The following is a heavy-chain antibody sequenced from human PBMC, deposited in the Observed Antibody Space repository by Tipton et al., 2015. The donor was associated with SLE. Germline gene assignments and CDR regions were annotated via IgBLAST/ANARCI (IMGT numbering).Heavy chain of an antibody. J-gene: IGHJ4*02. D-gene: IGHD1-1*01. V-gene: IGHV4-34*01. Sequence: TLSLTCAVYGGSFSGYYWSWIRQPPGKGLEWIGGIYYSGSTYYNPSLKSRVTISVDTSKNQFSLKLSSVTAADTAVYYCARRRYNYYYFDYWGQGTLVTVSS. CDR2: IYYSGST. CDR1: GGSFSGYY. CDR3: ARRRYNYYYFDY.